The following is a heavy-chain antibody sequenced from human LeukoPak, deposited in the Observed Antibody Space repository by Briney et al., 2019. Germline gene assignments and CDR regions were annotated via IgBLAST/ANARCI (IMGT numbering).Heavy chain of an antibody. V-gene: IGHV3-23*01. CDR1: GFTFDSYA. J-gene: IGHJ4*02. D-gene: IGHD7-27*01. CDR3: VRLAGAEFDY. CDR2: VSASGAGT. Sequence: PGGSLRLSCAASGFTFDSYAMTWVRQAPGKGLEWVSTVSASGAGTYFADSVKGRFTISRDNAKNTLHLQMNSLRAEDTAVYYCVRLAGAEFDYWGQGTLVTVSS.